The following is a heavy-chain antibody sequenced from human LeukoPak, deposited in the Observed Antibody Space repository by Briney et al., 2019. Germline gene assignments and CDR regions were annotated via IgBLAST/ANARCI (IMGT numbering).Heavy chain of an antibody. V-gene: IGHV3-23*01. J-gene: IGHJ6*02. Sequence: GGSLRLSCAASGFPFSSYAMSWVRQAPGKGLEGVLAFWGSGGSTYYADSVKGRLTISRDNSKNTLYLQMNSLRAEDTAVYYCAKVTAVAGTETSDYYYYGMDVWGQGTTVTVSS. CDR2: FWGSGGST. CDR1: GFPFSSYA. D-gene: IGHD6-19*01. CDR3: AKVTAVAGTETSDYYYYGMDV.